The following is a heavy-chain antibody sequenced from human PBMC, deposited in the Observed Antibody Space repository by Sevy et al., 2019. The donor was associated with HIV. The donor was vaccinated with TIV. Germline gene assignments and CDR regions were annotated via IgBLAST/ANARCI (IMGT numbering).Heavy chain of an antibody. V-gene: IGHV3-13*01. Sequence: GGSLRLSCAASGFTFSSYDMHWVRQATGKGLEWVSAIGTAGDTYYPGSVKGRFTISRENAKNPLYLQMKGLRAGDTAVYYCARQARWLQLGDAFDIWGQGTMVTVSS. CDR1: GFTFSSYD. CDR2: IGTAGDT. D-gene: IGHD5-12*01. J-gene: IGHJ3*02. CDR3: ARQARWLQLGDAFDI.